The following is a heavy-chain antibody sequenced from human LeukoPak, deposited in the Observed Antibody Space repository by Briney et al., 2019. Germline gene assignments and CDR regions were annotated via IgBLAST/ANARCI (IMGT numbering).Heavy chain of an antibody. Sequence: GGSLRLSCAASGFTLSSYVMSWVRQAPGKGLEWVSSISGSGGSTYYADSVKGRFTISRDNSKNTLYLQMNSLRAEDTAVYYCAITGPLRWPSYGTDYWGQGTLVTVSS. CDR1: GFTLSSYV. CDR2: ISGSGGST. V-gene: IGHV3-23*01. CDR3: AITGPLRWPSYGTDY. D-gene: IGHD1-14*01. J-gene: IGHJ4*02.